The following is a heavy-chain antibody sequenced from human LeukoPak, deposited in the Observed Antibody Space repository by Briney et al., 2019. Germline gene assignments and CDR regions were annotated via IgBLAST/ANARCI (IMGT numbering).Heavy chain of an antibody. V-gene: IGHV3-30*18. CDR3: AKDRSRFLAAAGP. CDR1: GFTFSDYY. Sequence: GGSLRLSCAASGFTFSDYYMCWIRQAPGKGLEWVAVISYDGSNKYYADSVKGRFTISRDNSKNTLYLQMNSLRAEDTAVYYCAKDRSRFLAAAGPWGQGTLVTVSS. D-gene: IGHD6-13*01. J-gene: IGHJ5*02. CDR2: ISYDGSNK.